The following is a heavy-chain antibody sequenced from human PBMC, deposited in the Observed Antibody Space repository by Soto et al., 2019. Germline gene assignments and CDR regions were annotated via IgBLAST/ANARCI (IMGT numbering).Heavy chain of an antibody. Sequence: SETLSLTCTVSGGSVSSGSYYWSWIRQTPGKGLEWIGYIYYSGSTNYNPSLKSRVTISVDTSKNQFSLKLSSVTAADTAVYYCARRVYYYDSSGHFDYWGQGTLVTVSS. CDR1: GGSVSSGSYY. CDR3: ARRVYYYDSSGHFDY. V-gene: IGHV4-61*01. D-gene: IGHD3-22*01. CDR2: IYYSGST. J-gene: IGHJ4*02.